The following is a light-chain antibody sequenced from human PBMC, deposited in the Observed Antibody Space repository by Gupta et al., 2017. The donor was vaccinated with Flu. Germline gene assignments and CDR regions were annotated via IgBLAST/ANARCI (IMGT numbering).Light chain of an antibody. CDR3: QVWDRSSDHVV. J-gene: IGLJ2*01. V-gene: IGLV3-21*03. Sequence: GKTTTSTGGGNKIGSKSVHWYQQKPSQAPVLLVYDDMNRHSAIPERFSGSNYGTTATLTISRVEAGDGADYYCQVWDRSSDHVVFGGGTKLTVL. CDR1: KIGSKS. CDR2: DDM.